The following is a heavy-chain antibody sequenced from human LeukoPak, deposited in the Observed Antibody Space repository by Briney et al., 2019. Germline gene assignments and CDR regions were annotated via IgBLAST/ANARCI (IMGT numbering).Heavy chain of an antibody. CDR2: VHYSGNG. J-gene: IGHJ6*03. Sequence: SETLSLTCTVSGDSISTINDYWAWIRQPPGKGLEWIGSVHYSGNGYYSPSLKSRVTISVDASQNQFSLRLDSVTAADTAVYYCARVPRSYYYYYYMDVWGKGTTVTVSS. CDR1: GDSISTINDY. V-gene: IGHV4-39*07. CDR3: ARVPRSYYYYYYMDV.